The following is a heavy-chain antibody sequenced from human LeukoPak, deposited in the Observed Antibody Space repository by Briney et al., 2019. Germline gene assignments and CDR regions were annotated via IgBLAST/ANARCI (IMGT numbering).Heavy chain of an antibody. CDR3: ARKDGSGRNYYYMDV. V-gene: IGHV4-34*01. CDR1: GGSFSGYY. D-gene: IGHD3-10*01. Sequence: SETLSLTXAVYGGSFSGYYWSWIRQPPGKGLEWIGEINHSGSTNYNPSLKSRVTISVDTSKNQFSLKLSSVTAADTAVYYCARKDGSGRNYYYMDVWGKGTTVTVSS. CDR2: INHSGST. J-gene: IGHJ6*03.